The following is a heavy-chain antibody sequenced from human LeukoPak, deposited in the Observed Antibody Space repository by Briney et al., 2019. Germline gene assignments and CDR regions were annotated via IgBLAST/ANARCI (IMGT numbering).Heavy chain of an antibody. CDR2: IYYSGST. CDR3: ARRLPAAEGAYFDS. V-gene: IGHV4-39*01. Sequence: SETLSLTCTVSGGSISSSSYYWGWIRQPPGKGLEWVGNIYYSGSTYYNPSLKSRGTISVDTSKNQFSLKLSSVTAADTAVYYCARRLPAAEGAYFDSWGQGTLVTVS. D-gene: IGHD2-2*01. J-gene: IGHJ4*02. CDR1: GGSISSSSYY.